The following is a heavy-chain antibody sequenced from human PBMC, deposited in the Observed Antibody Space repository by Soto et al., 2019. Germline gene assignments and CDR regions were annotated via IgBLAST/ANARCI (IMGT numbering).Heavy chain of an antibody. CDR1: GFTLSKAW. CDR2: IKSDSDGGTT. CDR3: TTDALRFLEGVSY. Sequence: EVQLVESGGGLVKPGGSRRLSCVTSGFTLSKAWMSWVRQAPGKGLEWVGRIKSDSDGGTTDYAAPVKGRFTISRDDSKNTVYLQMNSLKTEDTAVYYCTTDALRFLEGVSYWGQGTLVTVSS. D-gene: IGHD3-3*01. V-gene: IGHV3-15*01. J-gene: IGHJ4*02.